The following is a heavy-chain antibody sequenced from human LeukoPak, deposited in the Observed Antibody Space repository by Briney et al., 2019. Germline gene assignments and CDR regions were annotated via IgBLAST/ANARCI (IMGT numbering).Heavy chain of an antibody. V-gene: IGHV1-2*02. CDR1: GHTFTGYV. CDR3: ARGGGFGGYDLISY. J-gene: IGHJ4*02. CDR2: INPNSGGT. D-gene: IGHD5-12*01. Sequence: ASGKVSSKASGHTFTGYVMHWVRRAPGQGNEWRGWINPNSGGTSYAQKFQGRVTMTRDTSISTAYMELSRLISDDAAVSYCARGGGFGGYDLISYWGQGTLVTVSS.